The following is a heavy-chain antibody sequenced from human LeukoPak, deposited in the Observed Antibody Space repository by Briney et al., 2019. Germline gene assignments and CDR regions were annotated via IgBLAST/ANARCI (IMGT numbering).Heavy chain of an antibody. V-gene: IGHV1-2*02. CDR2: INPNSGGT. CDR1: GYTFTGYY. Sequence: ASVKVSCKASGYTFTGYYMHWVRQAPGQGLEWMGWINPNSGGTNYAQKFQGRVTMTRDTSISTAYMELSRLRSDDTAVYYCARGVVPAAISAFSERPASGRRSEEDPYNWFDPWGQGTLVTVSS. D-gene: IGHD2-2*01. CDR3: ARGVVPAAISAFSERPASGRRSEEDPYNWFDP. J-gene: IGHJ5*02.